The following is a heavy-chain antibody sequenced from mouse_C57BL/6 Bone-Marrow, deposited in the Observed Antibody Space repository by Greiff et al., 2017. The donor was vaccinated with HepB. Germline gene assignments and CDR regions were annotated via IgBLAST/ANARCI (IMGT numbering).Heavy chain of an antibody. CDR3: ARQDLGSSYIGY. J-gene: IGHJ2*01. V-gene: IGHV5-17*01. CDR2: ISSGSSTI. CDR1: GFTFSDYG. D-gene: IGHD1-1*01. Sequence: EVKLVESGGGLVKPGGSLKLSCAASGFTFSDYGMHWVRQAPEKGLEWVAYISSGSSTIYYADTVKGRFTISRDNAKNTRFLQLTSLRSEDTAMYYSARQDLGSSYIGYWGQGTTLTVSS.